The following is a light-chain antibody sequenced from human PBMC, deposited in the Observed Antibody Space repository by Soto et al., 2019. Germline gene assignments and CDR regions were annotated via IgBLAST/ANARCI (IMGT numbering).Light chain of an antibody. CDR2: DAS. V-gene: IGKV3-11*01. CDR1: QSVTSY. CDR3: QQRSSWPIT. J-gene: IGKJ5*01. Sequence: EIVLTQSPATLSLSPGERATLSCRASQSVTSYSAWYQQRPGQAPRLLIYDASRRATGIPARFSGSGSGADFTLTISSLEPEDFAVYYCQQRSSWPITFGQGTRLEIK.